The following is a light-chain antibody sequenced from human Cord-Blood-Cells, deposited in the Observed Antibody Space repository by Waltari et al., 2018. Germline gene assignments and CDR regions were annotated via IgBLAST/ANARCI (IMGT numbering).Light chain of an antibody. CDR3: QQRSNWPPWIT. CDR2: AAS. J-gene: IGKJ5*01. CDR1: QSVSSY. Sequence: EIVLTQSPATLSLSPGDRATLSCRASQSVSSYLAWYQQKPGQAPRLLIYAASNRAAGIPARFSGSGSGTDFTLTISSLEPEDFAVYYCQQRSNWPPWITFGQGTRLEIK. V-gene: IGKV3-11*01.